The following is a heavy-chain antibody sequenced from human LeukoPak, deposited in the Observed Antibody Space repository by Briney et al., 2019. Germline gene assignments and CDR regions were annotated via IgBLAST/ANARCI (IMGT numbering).Heavy chain of an antibody. CDR2: ISWYSGRI. D-gene: IGHD6-13*01. CDR3: AKDVAAAGTAFDI. CDR1: GFTLGDYA. Sequence: GGSLRLSCAASGFTLGDYAMHWVRHSPGKGLEGVSGISWYSGRIGYADSVRGRFTISRDNAKNSLYLQMNSLRAEDTALYYCAKDVAAAGTAFDIWGQGTMVTVSS. J-gene: IGHJ3*02. V-gene: IGHV3-9*01.